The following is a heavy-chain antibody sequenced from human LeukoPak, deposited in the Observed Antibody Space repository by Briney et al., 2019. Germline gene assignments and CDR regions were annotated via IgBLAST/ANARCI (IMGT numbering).Heavy chain of an antibody. CDR1: GYTFIGYY. D-gene: IGHD6-19*01. CDR3: AREPGSGWYSWFDP. V-gene: IGHV1-2*02. J-gene: IGHJ5*02. Sequence: VASVKVSCKASGYTFIGYYMHWVRQAPGQGLEWMGWINPNSGGTNYAQKFQGRVTMTRDTSISTAYMELSRLRSDDTAVYYCAREPGSGWYSWFDPWGQGTLVTVSS. CDR2: INPNSGGT.